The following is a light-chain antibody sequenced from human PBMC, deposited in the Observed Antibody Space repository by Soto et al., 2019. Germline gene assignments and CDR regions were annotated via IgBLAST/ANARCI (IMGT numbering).Light chain of an antibody. Sequence: AIRMTQSPSSLSASTVERVTITCRASQGISSYLAWYQQKPGKAPKLLIYAASTLQSGVPSRFSGSGSGTDFTLTISCLQSEDFATYYCQQYYSYPLTFGGGTKVDIK. J-gene: IGKJ4*01. CDR1: QGISSY. CDR3: QQYYSYPLT. CDR2: AAS. V-gene: IGKV1-8*01.